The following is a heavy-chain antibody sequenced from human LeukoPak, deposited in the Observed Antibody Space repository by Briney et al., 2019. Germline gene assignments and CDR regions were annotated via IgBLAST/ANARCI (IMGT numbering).Heavy chain of an antibody. CDR2: IIPIFGTA. CDR3: ARVYYDSSGSPLFDY. J-gene: IGHJ4*02. CDR1: GGTFSSYA. D-gene: IGHD3-22*01. V-gene: IGHV1-69*13. Sequence: SVTVSFKASGGTFSSYAISWVRQAPGQGLEWMGGIIPIFGTANYEQKFQGRVTITADESTSTAYMELSSLRSEDTAVYYCARVYYDSSGSPLFDYWGQGTLVTVSS.